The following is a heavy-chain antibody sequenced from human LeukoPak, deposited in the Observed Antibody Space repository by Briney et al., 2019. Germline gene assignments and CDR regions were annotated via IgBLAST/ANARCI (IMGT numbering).Heavy chain of an antibody. Sequence: SETLSLTCTVSGGSISSYYWSWIRQPPGKGLEWIGYIYYSGSTNYNPSLKSRVTISVDTSKNQFSLKLSSVTAADTAVYYCARHLYSSSWYKGGLDYWGQGTLVTVSS. J-gene: IGHJ4*02. CDR3: ARHLYSSSWYKGGLDY. CDR2: IYYSGST. V-gene: IGHV4-59*08. D-gene: IGHD6-13*01. CDR1: GGSISSYY.